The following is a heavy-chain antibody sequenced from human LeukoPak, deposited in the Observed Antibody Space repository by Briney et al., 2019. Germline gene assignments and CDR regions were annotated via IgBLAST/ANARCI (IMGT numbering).Heavy chain of an antibody. J-gene: IGHJ6*03. CDR2: ISGSGGST. V-gene: IGHV3-23*01. D-gene: IGHD4-17*01. Sequence: GGSLRLSCAASGFTFSSYAMSWVRQAPGKGLEWVSAISGSGGSTYYADSAKGRFTISRDNSKNTLYLQMNSLRAEDTAVYYCAKDLYGVFLYYMDVWGKGTTVTVSS. CDR1: GFTFSSYA. CDR3: AKDLYGVFLYYMDV.